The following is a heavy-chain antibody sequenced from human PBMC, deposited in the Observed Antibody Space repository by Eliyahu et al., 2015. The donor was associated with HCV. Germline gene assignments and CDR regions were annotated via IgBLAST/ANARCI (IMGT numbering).Heavy chain of an antibody. CDR3: AKDLDIVVVPAAISGRFDP. CDR1: GFTFSSYA. CDR2: ISGSGGST. J-gene: IGHJ5*02. D-gene: IGHD2-2*02. V-gene: IGHV3-23*01. Sequence: EVQLLESGGGLVQPGGSLRLSCAASGFTFSSYAXSWVRQAPGKGLEWVSAISGSGGSTYYADSVKGRFTISRDNSKNTLYLQMNSLRAEDTAVYYCAKDLDIVVVPAAISGRFDPWGQGTLVTVSS.